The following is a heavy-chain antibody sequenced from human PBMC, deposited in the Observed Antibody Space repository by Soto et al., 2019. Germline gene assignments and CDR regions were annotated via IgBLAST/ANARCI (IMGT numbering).Heavy chain of an antibody. CDR2: IFPGDSDT. Sequence: GESLKISCKGSGYSFPTHWIGWVRQMPGKGLEWMGMIFPGDSDTKNSPSLEGQITMSVDKSDSSAYLQWRSLKASDTAIYYCAAGYSTDLDAFDIWGQGTMVTVSS. CDR3: AAGYSTDLDAFDI. CDR1: GYSFPTHW. D-gene: IGHD2-8*02. J-gene: IGHJ3*02. V-gene: IGHV5-51*01.